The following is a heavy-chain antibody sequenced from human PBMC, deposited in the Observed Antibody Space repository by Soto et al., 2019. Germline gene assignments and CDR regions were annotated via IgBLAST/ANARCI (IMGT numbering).Heavy chain of an antibody. J-gene: IGHJ6*02. CDR2: TYYRSKWYS. Sequence: SQTLSLTCDISGDSVSSDTVAWSWIRQSPARGLEWLVRTYYRSKWYSDYAPSVKSRITINPDTSKNQISLQLNSATPEDTAVYYCAREVPNYYCGMGVWGQGTTVTVSS. V-gene: IGHV6-1*01. CDR3: AREVPNYYCGMGV. CDR1: GDSVSSDTVA.